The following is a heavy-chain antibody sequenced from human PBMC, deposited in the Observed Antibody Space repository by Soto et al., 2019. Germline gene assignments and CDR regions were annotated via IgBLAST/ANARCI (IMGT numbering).Heavy chain of an antibody. Sequence: SETLSLTCTVSGGSISSSSYYWGWIRQPPGKGLEGIGSIYYSGSTYYNPSLKTRVTISLDTSKNQFTLKLSSVTAADTAVYYCARQRFSSHYDYIWGSYRPNDYWGQGTLVTVSS. CDR3: ARQRFSSHYDYIWGSYRPNDY. V-gene: IGHV4-39*01. J-gene: IGHJ4*02. CDR1: GGSISSSSYY. CDR2: IYYSGST. D-gene: IGHD3-16*02.